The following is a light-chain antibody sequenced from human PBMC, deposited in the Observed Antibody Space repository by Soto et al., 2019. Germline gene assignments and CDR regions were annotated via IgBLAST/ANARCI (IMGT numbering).Light chain of an antibody. CDR3: QQYNTYSWT. V-gene: IGKV1-5*01. Sequence: DIQMTQSPSYLSASVGERVTTNCRASQRISSFLNWYLQQPGKAPKLLIFDASNLQSGVPSRFSGSGSGTECTLTISNLQPDDFATYYCQQYNTYSWTFGQGTKVDIK. J-gene: IGKJ1*01. CDR1: QRISSF. CDR2: DAS.